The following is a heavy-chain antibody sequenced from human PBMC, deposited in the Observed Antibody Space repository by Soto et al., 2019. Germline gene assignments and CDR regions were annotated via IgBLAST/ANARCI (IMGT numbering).Heavy chain of an antibody. Sequence: QITLKESGPTLVKPTQTLTLTCTFSGFSFITTGVGVGWVRQSPGKALEWLALIYWDDDKRYSPSLKSRLTITMDTSKNPVVLSMTNMDPVDTATYYCARADYGDIVFEYWGQGTLVTVSS. V-gene: IGHV2-5*02. D-gene: IGHD4-17*01. J-gene: IGHJ4*02. CDR2: IYWDDDK. CDR3: ARADYGDIVFEY. CDR1: GFSFITTGVG.